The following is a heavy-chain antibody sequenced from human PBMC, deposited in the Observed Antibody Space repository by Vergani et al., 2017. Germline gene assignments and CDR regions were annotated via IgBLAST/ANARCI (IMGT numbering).Heavy chain of an antibody. V-gene: IGHV3-30*18. CDR1: GFTFSSYG. Sequence: QVQLVESGGGVVQPGRSLRLSCAASGFTFSSYGMHWVRQAPGTGLEWVAVISYDGSNKNYADSVKGRFTISRDNSKNTLYLKMNSLRAEDTAVYYCAKRYYDFWSGYPYYYGMDVWGQGTTVTVSS. CDR3: AKRYYDFWSGYPYYYGMDV. D-gene: IGHD3-3*01. J-gene: IGHJ6*02. CDR2: ISYDGSNK.